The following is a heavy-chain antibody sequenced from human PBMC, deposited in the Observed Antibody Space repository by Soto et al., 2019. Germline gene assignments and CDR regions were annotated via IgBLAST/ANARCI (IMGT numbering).Heavy chain of an antibody. J-gene: IGHJ6*03. CDR3: ARGVVGYCSSTSCYGGYYYYYYYMDV. CDR1: GGSISSYY. Sequence: QVQLQESGPGLVKPSETLSLTCTVSGGSISSYYWSWIRQPPGKGLEWIGYIYYSGSTNYNPSLKSGVTISVDTSKNQFSLKLSSVTAADTAVYYCARGVVGYCSSTSCYGGYYYYYYYMDVWGKGTTVTVSS. V-gene: IGHV4-59*01. CDR2: IYYSGST. D-gene: IGHD2-2*01.